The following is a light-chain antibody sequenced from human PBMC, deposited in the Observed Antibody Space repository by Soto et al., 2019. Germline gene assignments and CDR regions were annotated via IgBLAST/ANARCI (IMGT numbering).Light chain of an antibody. V-gene: IGLV1-40*01. CDR2: GNS. J-gene: IGLJ3*02. Sequence: QSALTQPPSVSGAPGQRVTISCTGRSSNIGAGYDVPWYQQLPGTAPKLLIYGNSNRPSGVPDRFSGSKSGTSASLAITGLQAENEADYYCQSYDSSLSGWVFGGGTKLTVL. CDR3: QSYDSSLSGWV. CDR1: SSNIGAGYD.